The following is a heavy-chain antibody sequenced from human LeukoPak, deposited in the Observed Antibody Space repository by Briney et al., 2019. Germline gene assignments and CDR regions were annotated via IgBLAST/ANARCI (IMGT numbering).Heavy chain of an antibody. Sequence: PSETLSLTCTVSGGSISSSSYYWGWIRQPPVKGLEWIGSIYYSGSTYYNPSLKSRVTISVDTSKNQFSLKLSSVTAADTAVYYCAKQDQYYDILTGYYPRYFDYWGQGTLVTVSS. D-gene: IGHD3-9*01. V-gene: IGHV4-39*01. J-gene: IGHJ4*02. CDR3: AKQDQYYDILTGYYPRYFDY. CDR2: IYYSGST. CDR1: GGSISSSSYY.